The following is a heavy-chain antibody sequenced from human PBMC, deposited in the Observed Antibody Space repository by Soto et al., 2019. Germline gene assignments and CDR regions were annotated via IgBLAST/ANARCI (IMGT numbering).Heavy chain of an antibody. V-gene: IGHV3-74*01. CDR1: GFTFSNYW. J-gene: IGHJ6*03. CDR3: ARVAVGYYYMDV. CDR2: ITSDGSRT. Sequence: EVQRVESGGGLVQPGGSLRLSCAASGFTFSNYWMHWVRQAPGKGLVWVSRITSDGSRTNYADSVKGRFTISRDNAKDTLYLQMNSLRVEDTAVYFCARVAVGYYYMDVWGKGHTVTVS.